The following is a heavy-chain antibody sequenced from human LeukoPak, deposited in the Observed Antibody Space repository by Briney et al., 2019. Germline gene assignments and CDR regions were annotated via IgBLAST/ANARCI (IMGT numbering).Heavy chain of an antibody. D-gene: IGHD2-15*01. CDR1: GFTISSYW. V-gene: IGHV3-7*01. Sequence: GGSLTLSCAASGFTISSYWRSWVRQAPGKGLEWVANIKQDGSEKYYVDSVKGRFTISRDNAKNSLYLPMNSLRAEDTAVYYCARLGYCSGGSCYSCIDYWGQGTLVTVSS. J-gene: IGHJ4*02. CDR3: ARLGYCSGGSCYSCIDY. CDR2: IKQDGSEK.